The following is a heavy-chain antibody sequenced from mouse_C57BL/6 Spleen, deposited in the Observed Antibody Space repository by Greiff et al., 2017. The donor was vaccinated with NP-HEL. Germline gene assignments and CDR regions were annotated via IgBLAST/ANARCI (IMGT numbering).Heavy chain of an antibody. CDR2: IHPNSGST. Sequence: VKLMESGAELVKPGASVTLSCKASGYTFTSYWMHWVKQRPGQGLEWIGMIHPNSGSTNYNEKFKSKATLTVDKSSSTAYMQLSSLTSEDSAVYYCARGEGLRRGFAYWGQGTLVTVSA. J-gene: IGHJ3*01. CDR1: GYTFTSYW. D-gene: IGHD2-4*01. CDR3: ARGEGLRRGFAY. V-gene: IGHV1-64*01.